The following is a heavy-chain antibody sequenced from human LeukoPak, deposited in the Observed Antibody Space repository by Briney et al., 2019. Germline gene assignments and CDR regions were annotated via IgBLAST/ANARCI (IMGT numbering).Heavy chain of an antibody. V-gene: IGHV3-23*01. D-gene: IGHD6-19*01. CDR1: GFTFSSYA. J-gene: IGHJ4*02. Sequence: GGSLRLSRAASGFTFSSYAMSWVRQAPGEGLEWVAAINGSGGRKYYVDSVKGRFTISRDNAKNTLYPQMNSLRAEDTAVYYCAATKIAVAGYFDDWGQGTLVTVSS. CDR2: INGSGGRK. CDR3: AATKIAVAGYFDD.